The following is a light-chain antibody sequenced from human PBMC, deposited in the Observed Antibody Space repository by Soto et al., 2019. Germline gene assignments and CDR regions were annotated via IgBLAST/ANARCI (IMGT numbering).Light chain of an antibody. CDR1: SSDVGGYSY. J-gene: IGLJ1*01. Sequence: QSVLTHPRSVSWSPGQSVTSACTGTSSDVGGYSYVSWYQQHPGKAPKPMIYDVSERPSGVPDRFSGSKSGNTASLSISGLQAEDEADYYCCSYAGGSYVFGTGTKVTVL. CDR3: CSYAGGSYV. CDR2: DVS. V-gene: IGLV2-11*01.